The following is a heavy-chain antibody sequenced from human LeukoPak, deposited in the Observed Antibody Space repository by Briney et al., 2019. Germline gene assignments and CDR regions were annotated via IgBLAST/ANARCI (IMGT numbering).Heavy chain of an antibody. V-gene: IGHV3-21*01. CDR3: ARDYYGSGSHNWFDP. CDR1: GFTFSSYS. D-gene: IGHD3-10*01. CDR2: ISSSSSYI. J-gene: IGHJ5*02. Sequence: GGSLRLSCAASGFTFSSYSMNWVRQAPGKGLKWVSSISSSSSYIYYADSVKGRFTISRDNAKNSLYLQMNSPRAEDTAVYYCARDYYGSGSHNWFDPWGQGTLVTVSS.